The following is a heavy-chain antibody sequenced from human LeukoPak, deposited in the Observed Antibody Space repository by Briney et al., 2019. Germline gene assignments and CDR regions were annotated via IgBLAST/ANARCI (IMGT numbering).Heavy chain of an antibody. CDR2: IRYDGSNK. CDR1: GFTFKSYG. D-gene: IGHD2-2*02. V-gene: IGHV3-30*02. CDR3: AKDQYCSSTNCYTAASSKFDY. J-gene: IGHJ4*02. Sequence: GGSLRLSCAASGFTFKSYGMHWVRQAPGKGLEWVAFIRYDGSNKYYADSVKGRFTISRDNSKNTLYLQMNSLRAEDTAVYYCAKDQYCSSTNCYTAASSKFDYWGQGTLVAVSS.